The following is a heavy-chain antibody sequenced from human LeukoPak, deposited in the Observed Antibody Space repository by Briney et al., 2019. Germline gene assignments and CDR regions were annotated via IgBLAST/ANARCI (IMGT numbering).Heavy chain of an antibody. CDR2: ISAYNGNT. J-gene: IGHJ4*02. CDR3: ARGPPYYYDSSGYYLNY. D-gene: IGHD3-22*01. CDR1: GYTFTSYG. Sequence: GASVKVSCKASGYTFTSYGISWVRQAPGQGLEWMGWISAYNGNTNYAQKLQGRVTMTTDTSTSTAYMELRRLRSDDTAVYYCARGPPYYYDSSGYYLNYWGQGTLVTVSS. V-gene: IGHV1-18*01.